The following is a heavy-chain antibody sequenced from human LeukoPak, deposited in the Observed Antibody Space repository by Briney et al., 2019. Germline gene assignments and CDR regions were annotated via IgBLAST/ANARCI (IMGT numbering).Heavy chain of an antibody. CDR3: ARDLYNWNHGGFDY. J-gene: IGHJ4*02. D-gene: IGHD1-1*01. V-gene: IGHV3-11*04. CDR2: ISSSGSTT. CDR1: GFTFSDYY. Sequence: GGSLRLSCAASGFTFSDYYMSWIRQAPGKGLEWVSYISSSGSTTYYADSVKGRFTISRDNAKSSLYLQMNSLRAEDTAVYYCARDLYNWNHGGFDYWGQGTLVTVSS.